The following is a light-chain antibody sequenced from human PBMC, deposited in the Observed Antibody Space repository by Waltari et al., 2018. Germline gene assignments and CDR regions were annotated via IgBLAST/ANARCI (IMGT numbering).Light chain of an antibody. CDR1: QSISNF. V-gene: IGKV1-39*01. Sequence: DIQLTQSPSSLSASAGDRVTITCRASQSISNFLNWYQQKPGKAPNLLIYDTSSLQSGVPSRFSRSGSGTDFTLTISSLQPEDFATYFCQQSYRTPLTFGGGTKVEIK. CDR2: DTS. J-gene: IGKJ4*01. CDR3: QQSYRTPLT.